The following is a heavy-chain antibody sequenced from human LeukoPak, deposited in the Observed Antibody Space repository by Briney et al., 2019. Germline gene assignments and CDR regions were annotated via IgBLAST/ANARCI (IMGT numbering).Heavy chain of an antibody. CDR2: INLSGST. CDR1: GGSFSGYY. D-gene: IGHD1-14*01. Sequence: SETLSLTCAVYGGSFSGYYWSWIRQPPGKGLEWIGEINLSGSTNYNPSLKSRVTISVDTSKNQFSLKLSSVTAADTAVYYCARDPGRFSNRQFDYWGQGTLVTVSS. V-gene: IGHV4-34*01. J-gene: IGHJ4*02. CDR3: ARDPGRFSNRQFDY.